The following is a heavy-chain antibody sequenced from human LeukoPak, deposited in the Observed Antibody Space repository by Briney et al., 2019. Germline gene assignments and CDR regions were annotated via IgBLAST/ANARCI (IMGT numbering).Heavy chain of an antibody. CDR3: ARELGRLDY. J-gene: IGHJ4*02. Sequence: SETLSLTCPVSGGSISSYYWSWIRQPPGKGLEWIGYIYYSGSTNYNPSLKSRVTISVDTSKNQFSLKLSSVTAADTAVYYCARELGRLDYWGQGTLVTVSS. CDR2: IYYSGST. V-gene: IGHV4-59*01. D-gene: IGHD7-27*01. CDR1: GGSISSYY.